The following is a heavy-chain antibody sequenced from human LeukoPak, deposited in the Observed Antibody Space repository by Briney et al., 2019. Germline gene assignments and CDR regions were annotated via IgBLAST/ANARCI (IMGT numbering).Heavy chain of an antibody. CDR2: INPNSGDT. V-gene: IGHV1-2*02. Sequence: GASVKVSCKASGYTFSGYHMHWVRQAPGQGLEWMGWINPNSGDTNYARKFQGRVTMTRDTSISTAYMQLSRLRSADTAVYYCGRVSNELGSSWPIDYWGQGTLVTVSS. CDR3: GRVSNELGSSWPIDY. J-gene: IGHJ4*02. CDR1: GYTFSGYH. D-gene: IGHD6-13*01.